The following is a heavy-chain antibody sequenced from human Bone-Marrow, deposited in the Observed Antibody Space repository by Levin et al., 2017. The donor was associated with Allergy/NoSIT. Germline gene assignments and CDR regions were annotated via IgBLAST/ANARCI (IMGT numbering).Heavy chain of an antibody. V-gene: IGHV3-30*18. CDR2: ISYDGSNK. CDR3: AKEGGYDWDNWFDP. CDR1: GFTFSSYG. J-gene: IGHJ5*02. Sequence: SCAASGFTFSSYGMHWVRQAPGKGLEWVAVISYDGSNKYYADSVKGRFTISRDNSKNTLYLQMNSLRAEDTAVYYCAKEGGYDWDNWFDPWGQGTLVTVSS. D-gene: IGHD5-12*01.